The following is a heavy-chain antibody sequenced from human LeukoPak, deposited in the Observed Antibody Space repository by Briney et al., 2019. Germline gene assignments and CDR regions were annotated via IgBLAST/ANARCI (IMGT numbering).Heavy chain of an antibody. Sequence: SETLSLTCAVYGGSFSGYYWSWIRQPPGKGLEWIGEINHSGSTNYNPSLKSRVTISVDTSKNQFSLKLSSVTAADTALYYCAGGPGVIQRDYSSYFMDVWGEGTTVTVSS. CDR1: GGSFSGYY. D-gene: IGHD3-3*01. CDR3: AGGPGVIQRDYSSYFMDV. J-gene: IGHJ6*03. CDR2: INHSGST. V-gene: IGHV4-34*01.